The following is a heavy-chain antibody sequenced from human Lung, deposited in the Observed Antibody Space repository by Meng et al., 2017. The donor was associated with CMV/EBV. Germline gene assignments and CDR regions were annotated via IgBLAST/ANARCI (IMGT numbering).Heavy chain of an antibody. CDR3: ARDSRPFWFDP. CDR1: GGTFSSYT. CDR2: IIPILGIA. J-gene: IGHJ5*02. V-gene: IGHV1-69*04. Sequence: GKASGGTFSSYTISWVRQAPGQGLEWRGRIIPILGIANYAQKFQGRVTITADKSTSTAYMELSSLRSEDTAVYYCARDSRPFWFDPWGQGTLVTVSS.